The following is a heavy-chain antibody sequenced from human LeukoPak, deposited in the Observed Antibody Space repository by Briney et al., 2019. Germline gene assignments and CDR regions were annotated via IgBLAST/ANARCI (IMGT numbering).Heavy chain of an antibody. CDR1: GASISGSGYY. D-gene: IGHD1-1*01. J-gene: IGHJ5*02. V-gene: IGHV4-39*07. Sequence: PSETLSLTCAVSGASISGSGYYWGWIRQPPGKGLEWIGNIYYSGSTYYNASLQSRVTISVDTSKNQFSLKLSSVTAADTAVYYCASCGTQLPYNWFDPWGQGTLVTVSS. CDR2: IYYSGST. CDR3: ASCGTQLPYNWFDP.